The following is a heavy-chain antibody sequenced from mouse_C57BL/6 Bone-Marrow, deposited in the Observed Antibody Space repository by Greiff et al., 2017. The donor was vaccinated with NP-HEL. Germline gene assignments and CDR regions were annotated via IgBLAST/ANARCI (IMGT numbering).Heavy chain of an antibody. CDR2: IDPTRGDT. D-gene: IGHD1-1*01. CDR1: GYTFTSYL. V-gene: IGHV1-72*01. Sequence: QVQLQQPGAELVKPGASVKLSCKASGYTFTSYLMHWVKQRPGRGLEWIGKIDPTRGDTKYNEKFKSKATLTVDKPSSTAYMQLNSPTSEDSAFYYCARYYYGSSSFDYWCQGTTLTVSS. J-gene: IGHJ2*01. CDR3: ARYYYGSSSFDY.